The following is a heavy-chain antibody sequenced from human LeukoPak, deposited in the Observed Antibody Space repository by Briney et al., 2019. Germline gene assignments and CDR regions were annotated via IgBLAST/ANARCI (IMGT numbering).Heavy chain of an antibody. CDR2: IIPIFGTA. D-gene: IGHD1-26*01. J-gene: IGHJ3*02. V-gene: IGHV1-69*13. CDR3: ATQYSGSLDAFDI. CDR1: GGTFSSYA. Sequence: GASVKVSCKASGGTFSSYAISWVRQAPGQGLEWMGGIIPIFGTANYAQKFQGRVTITADESTSTAYMELSSLRSEDTAVYYCATQYSGSLDAFDIWGQGTMVTVSS.